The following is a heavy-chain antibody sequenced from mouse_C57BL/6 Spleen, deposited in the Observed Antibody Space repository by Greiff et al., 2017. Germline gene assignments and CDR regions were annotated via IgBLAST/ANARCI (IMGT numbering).Heavy chain of an antibody. CDR1: GYTFTEYT. V-gene: IGHV1-62-2*01. Sequence: QVQLQQSGAELVKPGASVKLSCKASGYTFTEYTIHWVKPRSGQGLEWIGGFYPGSGSIKYNDKFKDKATLTADKSSSPVYMELSRLTSEDSAGYFCARHGSTMVTTGYFDVWGTGTTVTVSS. CDR3: ARHGSTMVTTGYFDV. J-gene: IGHJ1*03. CDR2: FYPGSGSI. D-gene: IGHD2-2*01.